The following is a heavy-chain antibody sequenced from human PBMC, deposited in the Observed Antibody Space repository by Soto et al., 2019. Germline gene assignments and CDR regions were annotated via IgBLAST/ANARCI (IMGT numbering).Heavy chain of an antibody. CDR2: ISYDGSNK. CDR1: GFTFSSYA. D-gene: IGHD2-8*01. Sequence: QVQLVESGGGVVQPGRSLRLSCAASGFTFSSYAMHWVRQAPGKGLEWVAVISYDGSNKYYADSVKGRFTISRDNSKNTLYLQMNSLRAEDTAVYYCARDNGGYYFDYWGQGTLVTVSS. J-gene: IGHJ4*02. CDR3: ARDNGGYYFDY. V-gene: IGHV3-30-3*01.